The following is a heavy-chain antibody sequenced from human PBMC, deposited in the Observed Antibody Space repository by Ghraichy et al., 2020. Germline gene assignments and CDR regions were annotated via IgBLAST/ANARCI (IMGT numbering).Heavy chain of an antibody. J-gene: IGHJ3*02. D-gene: IGHD1-1*01. Sequence: ETLSLTCAVSGYSISSGYYWGWIRQPPGKGLEWIGSIYHSGSTYYNPSLKSRVTISVDTSKNQFSLKLSSVTAADTAVYYCARVSDFVWNDEGAFDIWGQGTMVTVSS. CDR2: IYHSGST. CDR3: ARVSDFVWNDEGAFDI. CDR1: GYSISSGYY. V-gene: IGHV4-38-2*01.